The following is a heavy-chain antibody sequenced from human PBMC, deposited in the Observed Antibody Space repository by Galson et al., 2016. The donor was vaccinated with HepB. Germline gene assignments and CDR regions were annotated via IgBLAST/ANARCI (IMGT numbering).Heavy chain of an antibody. Sequence: SLRLSCAASGFTFKTYAMSWVRQAPGKGLEWVSVIDDSGANIYYADSVKGRFTISSDNSDNTLSLQMNRLRAEDTARYYCVRDFDYWGRGTQVTVSS. CDR2: IDDSGANI. J-gene: IGHJ4*02. CDR3: VRDFDY. V-gene: IGHV3-23*01. CDR1: GFTFKTYA.